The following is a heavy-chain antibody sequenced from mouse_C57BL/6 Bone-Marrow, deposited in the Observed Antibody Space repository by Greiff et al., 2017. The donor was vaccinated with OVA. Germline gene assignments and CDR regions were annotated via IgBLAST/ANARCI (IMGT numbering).Heavy chain of an antibody. V-gene: IGHV1-80*01. J-gene: IGHJ1*03. CDR3: ARRYGSSYSYFDV. CDR1: GYAFSSYW. D-gene: IGHD1-1*01. CDR2: IYPGDGDT. Sequence: VQLQESGAELVKPGASVKISCKASGYAFSSYWMNWVKQRPGKGLEWIGQIYPGDGDTNYNGKFKGKATLTADKSSSTAYMQLSSLTSEDSAVVFCARRYGSSYSYFDVWGTGTTVTVSS.